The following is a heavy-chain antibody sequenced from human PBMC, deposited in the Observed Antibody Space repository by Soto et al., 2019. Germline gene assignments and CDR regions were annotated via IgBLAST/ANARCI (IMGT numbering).Heavy chain of an antibody. Sequence: LRLSCAASGFTFSSYSMNWVRQAPGKGLEWVSYISSSSSTIYYADSVKGRFTISRDNAKNSLYLQMNSLRDEDTAVYCCARVISMDLLLHTAPGYWGQGTLVTVSS. CDR2: ISSSSSTI. V-gene: IGHV3-48*02. D-gene: IGHD5-18*01. J-gene: IGHJ4*02. CDR1: GFTFSSYS. CDR3: ARVISMDLLLHTAPGY.